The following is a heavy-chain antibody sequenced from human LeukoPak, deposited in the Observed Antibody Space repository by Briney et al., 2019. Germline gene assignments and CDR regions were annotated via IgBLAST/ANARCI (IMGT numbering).Heavy chain of an antibody. D-gene: IGHD6-19*01. Sequence: PSETLSLTCTVSGGSITSYYWSWIRQPPGKGPEWIGYIYYSGSTNYNPSLKSRVTISVDTSKNQFSLKLSSVTAADTAVYYCARWLDSGWFYYFDYWGQGTLVTVSS. V-gene: IGHV4-59*01. CDR3: ARWLDSGWFYYFDY. CDR2: IYYSGST. J-gene: IGHJ4*02. CDR1: GGSITSYY.